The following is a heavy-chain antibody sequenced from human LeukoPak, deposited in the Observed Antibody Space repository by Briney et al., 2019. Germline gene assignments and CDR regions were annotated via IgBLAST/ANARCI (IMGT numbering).Heavy chain of an antibody. V-gene: IGHV3-48*04. CDR3: ARQWNYYDSSAFDY. CDR2: ISSSGSTI. Sequence: HAGGSLRLSCAASGFRFNTYWMSWVRQAPGKGLEWVSYISSSGSTIYYADSVKGRFTISRDNAKNSLYLQMNSLRAEDTAVYYCARQWNYYDSSAFDYWGQGTLVTVSS. CDR1: GFRFNTYW. D-gene: IGHD3-22*01. J-gene: IGHJ4*02.